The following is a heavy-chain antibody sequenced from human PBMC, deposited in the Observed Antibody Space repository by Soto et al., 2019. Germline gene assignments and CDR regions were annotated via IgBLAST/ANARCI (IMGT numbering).Heavy chain of an antibody. CDR2: FGRSASTI. J-gene: IGHJ4*02. Sequence: GASLRLSCAASGFTFSSYSMNWVRQAPGKGLEWVSHFGRSASTIYYADSVKGRFTISRDNAKNSLYLQMNSLRAEDTAVYYCARDNGWAFDYWGQGTLVTVSS. CDR1: GFTFSSYS. D-gene: IGHD6-19*01. V-gene: IGHV3-48*01. CDR3: ARDNGWAFDY.